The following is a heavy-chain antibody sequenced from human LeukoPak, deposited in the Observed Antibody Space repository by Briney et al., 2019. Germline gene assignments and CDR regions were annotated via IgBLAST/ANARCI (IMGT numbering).Heavy chain of an antibody. CDR3: ARERIQLWSHLIDF. V-gene: IGHV3-7*01. CDR2: IKQDGSEK. CDR1: GFTFSGCW. Sequence: PGGSLRLSCAASGFTFSGCWMIWVRQAPGKGLEWVANIKQDGSEKYYVDSVKGRFTISRDNANNSLYLQMNSLRAEDTAVYYCARERIQLWSHLIDFWGQGTLVTVSS. J-gene: IGHJ4*02. D-gene: IGHD5-18*01.